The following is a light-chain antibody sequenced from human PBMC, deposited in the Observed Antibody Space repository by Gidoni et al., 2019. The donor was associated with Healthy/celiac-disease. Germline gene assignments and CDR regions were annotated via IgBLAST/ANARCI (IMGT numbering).Light chain of an antibody. V-gene: IGKV3-20*01. CDR3: QQYGSSPRT. Sequence: EIVLTQSPGTLSLSPGERATLSCRASQSVRSSYLAWYQQKPGQAPRLLNDGSSSRATGIPDRCSGSVSGTDFTLTISRLEPEDFAVYYCQQYGSSPRTFGQXTKVEIK. J-gene: IGKJ1*01. CDR2: GSS. CDR1: QSVRSSY.